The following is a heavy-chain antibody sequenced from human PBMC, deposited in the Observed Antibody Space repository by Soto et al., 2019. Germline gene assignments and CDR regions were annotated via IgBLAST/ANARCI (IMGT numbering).Heavy chain of an antibody. J-gene: IGHJ5*02. CDR2: ISYDGSNK. D-gene: IGHD5-12*01. V-gene: IGHV3-30*18. Sequence: GGSLRLSCAASGFTFSSYGMHWVRQAPGKGLEWVAVISYDGSNKYYADSVKGRFTISRDNSKNTLYLQMNSLRAEDTAVYYCAKDRGRYSGYDFSMTNWFDPWGQGTLVTVSS. CDR1: GFTFSSYG. CDR3: AKDRGRYSGYDFSMTNWFDP.